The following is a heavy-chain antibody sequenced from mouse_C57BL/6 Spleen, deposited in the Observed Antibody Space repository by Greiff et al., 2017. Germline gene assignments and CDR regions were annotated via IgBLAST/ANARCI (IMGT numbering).Heavy chain of an antibody. Sequence: EVKVEESGGGLVQPGGSMKLSCVASGFTFSNYWMNWVRQSPEKGLEWVAQIRLKSDNYATHYAESVKGRFTISRDDSKSSVYLQMNNLRAEDTGIYYCTGRGGSSYWYFDVWGTGTTVTVSS. D-gene: IGHD1-1*01. CDR1: GFTFSNYW. CDR2: IRLKSDNYAT. J-gene: IGHJ1*03. CDR3: TGRGGSSYWYFDV. V-gene: IGHV6-3*01.